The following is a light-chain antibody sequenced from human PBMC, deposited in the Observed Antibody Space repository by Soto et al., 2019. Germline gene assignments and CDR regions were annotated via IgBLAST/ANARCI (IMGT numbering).Light chain of an antibody. Sequence: QSALTQPASVSGSAGESIAISCTGTSSDVGAYDYVSWYQQHPGKAPKLMIYDVTNRPSGVSNRFSGSKSGNTASLTISGLQAEDEADYYCSSYTISSTPLYVFRTGIKLTVL. CDR1: SSDVGAYDY. CDR2: DVT. V-gene: IGLV2-14*01. J-gene: IGLJ1*01. CDR3: SSYTISSTPLYV.